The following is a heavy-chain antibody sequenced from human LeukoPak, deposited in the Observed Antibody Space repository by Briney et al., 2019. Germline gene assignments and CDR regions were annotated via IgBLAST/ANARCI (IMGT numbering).Heavy chain of an antibody. CDR3: ARVARKQLVRGLFDY. J-gene: IGHJ4*02. CDR2: IYYSGST. Sequence: SETLSLTCTVSGGSISSGDYYWSWIRQPPGKGLEWIGYIYYSGSTYYNPSLKSRVTISVDTSKNQFSLKLSSVTAADTAVYYCARVARKQLVRGLFDYRGQGTLVTVSS. D-gene: IGHD6-6*01. V-gene: IGHV4-30-4*01. CDR1: GGSISSGDYY.